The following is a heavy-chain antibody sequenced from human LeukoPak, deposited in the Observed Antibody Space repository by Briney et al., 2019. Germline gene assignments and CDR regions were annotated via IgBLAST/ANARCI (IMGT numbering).Heavy chain of an antibody. CDR3: ARGRIVAGVRY. D-gene: IGHD3-22*01. J-gene: IGHJ4*02. V-gene: IGHV3-23*01. CDR1: GFTFSSYA. CDR2: ISGSGGST. Sequence: GGSLRLSCAASGFTFSSYAMSWVRQAPGKGLEWVSAISGSGGSTYYADSVKGRFTISRDNAKNSLYLQMNSLRAEDTAVYYCARGRIVAGVRYWGQGTLVTVSS.